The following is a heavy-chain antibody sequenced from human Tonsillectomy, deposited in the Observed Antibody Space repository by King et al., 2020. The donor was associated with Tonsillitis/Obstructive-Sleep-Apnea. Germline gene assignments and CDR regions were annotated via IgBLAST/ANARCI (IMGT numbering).Heavy chain of an antibody. CDR2: IYYSGST. V-gene: IGHV4-39*02. J-gene: IGHJ3*01. D-gene: IGHD4-11*01. CDR3: ARVRVNLNSFDV. Sequence: QLQESGPGLVKPSETLSLTCTVSGGSISSSSYYWGWIRQPPGKGLEWIGSIYYSGSTYYNPSLKSRVTISVDTSKNHFSLKLSSVTAADTAVYYCARVRVNLNSFDVWGQGTMVTVSS. CDR1: GGSISSSSYY.